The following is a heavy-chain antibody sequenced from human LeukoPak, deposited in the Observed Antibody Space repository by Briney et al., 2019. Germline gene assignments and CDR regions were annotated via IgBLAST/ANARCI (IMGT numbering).Heavy chain of an antibody. Sequence: PSETLSLTCTVSGGSISSSSYYWGWIRQPPGKGLEWIGSIYYSGSTYYNPSLKSRVTISVDTSKNQFSLKLSSVTAADTAVYYRARVGRLARTSYIDYWGQGTLVTVSS. CDR3: ARVGRLARTSYIDY. CDR1: GGSISSSSYY. V-gene: IGHV4-39*07. CDR2: IYYSGST. J-gene: IGHJ4*02. D-gene: IGHD3-10*01.